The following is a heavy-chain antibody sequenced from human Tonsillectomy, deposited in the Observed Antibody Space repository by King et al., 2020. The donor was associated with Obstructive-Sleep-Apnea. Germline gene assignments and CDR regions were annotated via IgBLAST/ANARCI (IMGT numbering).Heavy chain of an antibody. D-gene: IGHD6-13*01. Sequence: VQLVESGGGVVQPGRSLRLSCAASGFTFSSYAMHWVRQAPGKGLEWVAVISYDGSNKYYADSVKGRFTISRDNSKNTLYLQMNSLRAEETAVYYCARDGAAAGHDAFDIWGQGTMVTVSS. J-gene: IGHJ3*02. V-gene: IGHV3-30-3*01. CDR2: ISYDGSNK. CDR3: ARDGAAAGHDAFDI. CDR1: GFTFSSYA.